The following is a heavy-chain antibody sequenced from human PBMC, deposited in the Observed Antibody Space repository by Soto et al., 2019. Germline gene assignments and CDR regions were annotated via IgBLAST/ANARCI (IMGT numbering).Heavy chain of an antibody. CDR1: GFTFSGSA. CDR3: TRQEGTDYYDSSGPKVGMDV. Sequence: GGSLRLSCASSGFTFSGSAMHLVRQASGKGLEWVGRIRSKANSYATAYAASVKGRFTISRDDSKNTAYLQMNSLKTEDTAVYYCTRQEGTDYYDSSGPKVGMDVWGQGTTVTVSS. D-gene: IGHD3-22*01. V-gene: IGHV3-73*01. CDR2: IRSKANSYAT. J-gene: IGHJ6*02.